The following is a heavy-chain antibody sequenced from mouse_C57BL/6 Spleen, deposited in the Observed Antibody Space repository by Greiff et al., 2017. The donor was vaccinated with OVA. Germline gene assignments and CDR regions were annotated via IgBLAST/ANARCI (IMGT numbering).Heavy chain of an antibody. CDR1: GYSFTDYN. V-gene: IGHV1-39*01. J-gene: IGHJ4*01. D-gene: IGHD2-1*01. CDR3: GEGYYGKEGVRDY. CDR2: INPNYGTT. Sequence: VQLKESGPELVKPGASVKISCKASGYSFTDYNMNWVKQSNGKSLEWIGVINPNYGTTSYNQKFKGKATLTVDQSSSTAYMQLNSLTSEDSAVYYCGEGYYGKEGVRDYWGQGTSVTVSS.